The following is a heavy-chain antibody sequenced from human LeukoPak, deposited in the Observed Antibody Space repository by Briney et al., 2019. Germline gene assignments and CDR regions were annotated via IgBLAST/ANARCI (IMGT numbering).Heavy chain of an antibody. CDR3: VRGGALYYDFWD. CDR1: GYTFTCYY. J-gene: IGHJ4*02. CDR2: INPNSGDT. D-gene: IGHD3/OR15-3a*01. V-gene: IGHV1-2*02. Sequence: GASVKVSCKASGYTFTCYYMHWVRQAPGQGLEWMGWINPNSGDTNYAQKFQGRVTMTRDTSISTADMELSRLRSADTAVYYCVRGGALYYDFWDWGQGTLVTVSS.